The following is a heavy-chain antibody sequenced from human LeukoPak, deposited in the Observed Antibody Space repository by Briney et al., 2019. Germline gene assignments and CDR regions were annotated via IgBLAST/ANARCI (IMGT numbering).Heavy chain of an antibody. J-gene: IGHJ4*02. CDR2: INPNSGGT. Sequence: GASVKVSCKASGYTFTGYYMHWVRQAPGQGLEWMGWINPNSGGTNYAQKFQGRVTMTRDTSISTAYMELSRPRSDDTAVYYCARYFTTVTGPFGYWGQGTLVTVSS. D-gene: IGHD4-17*01. V-gene: IGHV1-2*02. CDR3: ARYFTTVTGPFGY. CDR1: GYTFTGYY.